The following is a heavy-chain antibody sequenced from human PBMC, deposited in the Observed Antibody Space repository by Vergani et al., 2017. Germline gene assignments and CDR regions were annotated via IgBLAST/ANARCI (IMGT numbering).Heavy chain of an antibody. CDR3: AKEGAEVPSYGMDV. CDR1: GFTFSSYG. V-gene: IGHV3-30*02. Sequence: QVQLVESGGGVVQPGGSLRLSCAASGFTFSSYGMHWVRQAPGKGLEWVAFIRYDGSNDYYADSVKGRFTISRDNSKNTQYLQMNSLRAEDTAVYYCAKEGAEVPSYGMDVWGQGTTVTVSS. J-gene: IGHJ6*02. CDR2: IRYDGSND. D-gene: IGHD1-1*01.